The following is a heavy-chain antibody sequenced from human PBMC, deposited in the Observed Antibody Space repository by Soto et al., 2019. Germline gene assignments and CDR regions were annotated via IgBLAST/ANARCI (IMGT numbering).Heavy chain of an antibody. V-gene: IGHV3-13*04. CDR2: IGTAGDT. CDR1: GFTFSSYD. CDR3: ARGGGRVATPWVDP. Sequence: EVQLVESGGGLVQPGGSLRLSCAASGFTFSSYDMHWVRQATGKGLEWVSAIGTAGDTYYPGSVKGRFTISRENAKNSLYRQMNSLRAGDTAVYYCARGGGRVATPWVDPWGQGTLVTVSS. D-gene: IGHD5-12*01. J-gene: IGHJ5*02.